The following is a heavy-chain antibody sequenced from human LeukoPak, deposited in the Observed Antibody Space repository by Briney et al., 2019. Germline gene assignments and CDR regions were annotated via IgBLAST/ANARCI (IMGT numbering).Heavy chain of an antibody. Sequence: PGGSLRLSCAASGFSVSNNYMSWVRQAPGKGLQWVSVIYSGGGTEYADSVKGRFTISRDNSKNTVYLQMNSLGVDDTAVYYCARSRVTVLRCLYYFPYWGQGALVTVSS. CDR3: ARSRVTVLRCLYYFPY. D-gene: IGHD3-22*01. CDR1: GFSVSNNY. V-gene: IGHV3-53*01. CDR2: IYSGGGT. J-gene: IGHJ4*02.